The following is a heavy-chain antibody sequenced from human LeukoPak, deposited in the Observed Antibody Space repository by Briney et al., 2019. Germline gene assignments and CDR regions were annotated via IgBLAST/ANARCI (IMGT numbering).Heavy chain of an antibody. Sequence: GGSLRLSCAASGFTFSSYSMNWVRQAPGKGLEWVSSISSSSSYIYYADSVKGRFTISRDNAKNSLHLQMNSLRAEDTAVYYCARDKPLGTIRGSGWPPEYFQHWGQGTLVTVSS. CDR3: ARDKPLGTIRGSGWPPEYFQH. CDR1: GFTFSSYS. CDR2: ISSSSSYI. V-gene: IGHV3-21*01. D-gene: IGHD6-19*01. J-gene: IGHJ1*01.